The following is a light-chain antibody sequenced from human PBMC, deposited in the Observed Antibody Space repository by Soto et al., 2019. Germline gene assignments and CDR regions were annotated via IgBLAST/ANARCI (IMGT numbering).Light chain of an antibody. Sequence: IVLTQSPATLSLYPGERATLYCRASHSVDFFLAWYTTPNGQHTRIIMYDASNRDTGIPARVRGIGYGKDFTLNISRLEPEEGAIYDGQQRNTWPITFGQGTRLEIK. CDR1: HSVDFF. CDR3: QQRNTWPIT. CDR2: DAS. J-gene: IGKJ5*01. V-gene: IGKV3-11*01.